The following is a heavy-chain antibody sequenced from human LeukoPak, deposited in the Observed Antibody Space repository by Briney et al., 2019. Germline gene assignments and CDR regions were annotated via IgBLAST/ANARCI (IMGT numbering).Heavy chain of an antibody. D-gene: IGHD3-22*01. CDR1: GYTFTGYY. V-gene: IGHV1-2*02. CDR3: ARDGNYYDSSGYYTGCYYGMDF. J-gene: IGHJ6*02. Sequence: ASVKVSCKACGYTFTGYYMHWVRQAPGQGLEWMGWINPNSGGTNYAQKFQGRITMTRDTSISTAYMELSRLRSDDTAVYYCARDGNYYDSSGYYTGCYYGMDFWGQGTTVTVSS. CDR2: INPNSGGT.